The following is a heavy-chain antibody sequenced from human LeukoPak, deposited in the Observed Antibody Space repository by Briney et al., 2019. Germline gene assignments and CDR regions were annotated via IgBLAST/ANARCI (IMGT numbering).Heavy chain of an antibody. Sequence: GASVKVSCKASGYSFTSNYIHWVRQAPGQGLEWMGMIYPRDGSTSYAQKFQGRVTMTRDTSTSTVYMELSSLRSEDTAVYYCARELVSAAFDYWGQGTLVTVSS. CDR2: IYPRDGST. D-gene: IGHD6-13*01. V-gene: IGHV1-46*01. J-gene: IGHJ4*02. CDR3: ARELVSAAFDY. CDR1: GYSFTSNY.